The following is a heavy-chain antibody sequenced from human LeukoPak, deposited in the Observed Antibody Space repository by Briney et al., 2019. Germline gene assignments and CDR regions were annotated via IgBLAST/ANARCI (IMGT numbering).Heavy chain of an antibody. J-gene: IGHJ3*02. CDR2: VYTSGST. CDR1: GGSISSYF. D-gene: IGHD3-16*02. Sequence: SETLSLTCLVSGGSISSYFWRWIRQPAGKGMAWIGLVYTSGSTNYSPSLKSRVTMSVDTSKNQFSLKLCSVTAADTAVYYCARERPPDYDYVWGSYRADAFDIWGQGTMVTVSS. V-gene: IGHV4-4*07. CDR3: ARERPPDYDYVWGSYRADAFDI.